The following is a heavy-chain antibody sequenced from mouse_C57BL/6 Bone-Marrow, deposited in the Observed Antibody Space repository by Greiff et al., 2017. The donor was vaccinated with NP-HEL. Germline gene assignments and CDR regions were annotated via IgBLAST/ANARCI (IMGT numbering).Heavy chain of an antibody. CDR1: GFNIKNTY. Sequence: VHVKQSVAELVRPGASVKLSCTASGFNIKNTYMHWVKQRPEQGLEWIGRIDPANGNTKYAPKFQGKATITADTYSNTAYLQLSSLTSEDTAIYYCARGRIYYGYDVGYWGQGTTLTVSS. D-gene: IGHD2-2*01. CDR2: IDPANGNT. V-gene: IGHV14-3*01. CDR3: ARGRIYYGYDVGY. J-gene: IGHJ2*01.